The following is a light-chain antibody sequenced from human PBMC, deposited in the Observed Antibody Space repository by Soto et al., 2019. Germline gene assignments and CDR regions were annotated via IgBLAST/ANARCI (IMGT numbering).Light chain of an antibody. CDR3: QQANSFPIT. CDR2: AAS. Sequence: DIPMTPSPSSPSASVGDRVTIPCRASQSISRYLNWYQQKPGKAPKLLIYAASSLQSGVPSRFSGSGSGTDFTLTISSLQPEDFATYYCQQANSFPITFGQGTRLEI. J-gene: IGKJ5*01. CDR1: QSISRY. V-gene: IGKV1-39*01.